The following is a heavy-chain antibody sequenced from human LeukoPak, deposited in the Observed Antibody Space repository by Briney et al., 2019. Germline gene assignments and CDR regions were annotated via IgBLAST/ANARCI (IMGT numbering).Heavy chain of an antibody. CDR2: INPNSGGT. D-gene: IGHD6-13*01. Sequence: ASVKVSCKASGYTLTGYYMHWVRQAPGQGLEWMGWINPNSGGTTYAQKFQGRVTMTRDTSISTAYMELRRLRSDDTAVYYCARVSIAAAGTGSFDYWGQGTLVTVSS. CDR3: ARVSIAAAGTGSFDY. CDR1: GYTLTGYY. V-gene: IGHV1-2*02. J-gene: IGHJ4*02.